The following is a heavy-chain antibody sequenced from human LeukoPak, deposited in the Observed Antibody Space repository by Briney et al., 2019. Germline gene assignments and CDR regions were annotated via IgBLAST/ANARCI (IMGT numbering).Heavy chain of an antibody. V-gene: IGHV4-34*01. CDR3: AGRSDIVVVVAATSAFDI. D-gene: IGHD2-15*01. J-gene: IGHJ3*02. Sequence: SETLSLTCAVYGGSFSGYYWSWIRQPPGKGLEWIGEINHSGSNNYNPSLKSRVTISVDTSKNQFSLKLSSVTAADTAVYYCAGRSDIVVVVAATSAFDIWGQETMVTVSS. CDR1: GGSFSGYY. CDR2: INHSGSN.